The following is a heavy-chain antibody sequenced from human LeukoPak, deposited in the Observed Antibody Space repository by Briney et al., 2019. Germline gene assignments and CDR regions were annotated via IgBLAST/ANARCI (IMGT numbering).Heavy chain of an antibody. V-gene: IGHV3-49*04. CDR3: TREITMARGDYYYMDV. CDR2: IRSKAYGGTT. Sequence: GGSLRLSCTASGFTFGDYAMSWVRQAPGKGLEWVGFIRSKAYGGTTEYAASVKGRFTISRDDSKSIAYLQMNSLKTEDTAVYYCTREITMARGDYYYMDVWGKGTTVTISS. CDR1: GFTFGDYA. J-gene: IGHJ6*03. D-gene: IGHD3-10*01.